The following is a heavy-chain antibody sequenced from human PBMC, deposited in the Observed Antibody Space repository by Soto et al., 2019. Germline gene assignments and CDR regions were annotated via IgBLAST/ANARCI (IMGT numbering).Heavy chain of an antibody. CDR1: GFTFSNYG. D-gene: IGHD1-1*01. V-gene: IGHV3-30*18. CDR3: AKVAPIPNWYFDY. J-gene: IGHJ4*02. Sequence: QVQLVESGGGVVQPGRSLRLSCAASGFTFSNYGMHWVRQAPGKGLEWVIVISYDGNVAYYADSVKGRFTISRDNSKNTLYLPMNSLRTEGTAMYYCAKVAPIPNWYFDYWGQGTLVTVSS. CDR2: ISYDGNVA.